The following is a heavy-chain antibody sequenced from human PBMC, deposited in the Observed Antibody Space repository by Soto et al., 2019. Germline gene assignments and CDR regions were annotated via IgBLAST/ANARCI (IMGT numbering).Heavy chain of an antibody. CDR1: GFTFNHYA. J-gene: IGHJ4*02. V-gene: IGHV3-23*01. CDR2: IIANGGT. CDR3: AKDYTVAADPSSVILFDY. D-gene: IGHD2-15*01. Sequence: GGSLRLSCAASGFTFNHYAMSWVRQAPGKGLEWVSIIIANGGTFYADSVKGRFTISRDNSKNTVYLQMSSLRVEDTATYYCAKDYTVAADPSSVILFDYWGQGALVTVSS.